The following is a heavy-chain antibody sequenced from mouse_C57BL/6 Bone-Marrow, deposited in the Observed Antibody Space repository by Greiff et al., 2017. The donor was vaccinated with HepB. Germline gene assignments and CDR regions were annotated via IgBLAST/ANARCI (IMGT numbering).Heavy chain of an antibody. Sequence: QVHVKQPGAELVMPGASVKLSCKASGYTFTSYWMHWVKQRPGQGLEWIGEIDPSDSYTNYNQKFKGKSTLTVDKSSSTAYMQLSSLTSEDSAVYYCARRRLYGSSYGWYFDVWGTGTTVTVSS. CDR2: IDPSDSYT. CDR3: ARRRLYGSSYGWYFDV. V-gene: IGHV1-69*01. CDR1: GYTFTSYW. J-gene: IGHJ1*03. D-gene: IGHD1-1*01.